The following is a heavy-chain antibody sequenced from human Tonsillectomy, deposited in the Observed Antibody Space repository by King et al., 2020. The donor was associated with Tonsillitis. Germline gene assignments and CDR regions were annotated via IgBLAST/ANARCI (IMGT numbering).Heavy chain of an antibody. CDR2: ITFNGSNK. J-gene: IGHJ4*02. CDR3: ARERLYSSGWGIDY. Sequence: QVQLVESGGGVVQPGRSLSLSCAASGFSFSSNGMHWVRQAPGKGLEWVAVITFNGSNKNYADPVKGRFTISRNNSNNTLFLHMNSLRAEDTAVYYCARERLYSSGWGIDYWGQGALLSVSS. CDR1: GFSFSSNG. V-gene: IGHV3-30*19. D-gene: IGHD6-19*01.